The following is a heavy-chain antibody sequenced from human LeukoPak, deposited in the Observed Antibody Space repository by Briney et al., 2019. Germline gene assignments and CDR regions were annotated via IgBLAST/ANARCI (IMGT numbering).Heavy chain of an antibody. Sequence: GGSLRLFCAASGFTFNSYAMYWVRQAPGKGLEWVSGIFGSGGSAHYADSVKGRFTISRDNSKNTVYLQMDSLRVEDTAVYYCGKTTTGYSSGRYPGWPVDYWGQGTLVTVSS. CDR1: GFTFNSYA. V-gene: IGHV3-23*01. CDR2: IFGSGGSA. J-gene: IGHJ4*02. CDR3: GKTTTGYSSGRYPGWPVDY. D-gene: IGHD6-19*01.